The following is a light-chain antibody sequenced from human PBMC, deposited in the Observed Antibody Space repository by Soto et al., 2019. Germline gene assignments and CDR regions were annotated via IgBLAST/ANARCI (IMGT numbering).Light chain of an antibody. J-gene: IGLJ1*01. CDR2: GNN. CDR3: QSSDSSLTGSV. Sequence: QSVLTQPPSVSGAPGQTVTISCTGSNSKIGVGFDVHWYQQIPGTAPRLVVYGNNIRPSWVPDRFSGSRSGSPDSLAITGLQAEDEADHYCQSSDSSLTGSVFGTGTKVTVL. V-gene: IGLV1-40*01. CDR1: NSKIGVGFD.